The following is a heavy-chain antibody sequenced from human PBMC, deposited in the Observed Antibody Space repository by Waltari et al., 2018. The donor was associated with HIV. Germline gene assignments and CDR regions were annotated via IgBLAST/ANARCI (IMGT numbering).Heavy chain of an antibody. D-gene: IGHD6-13*01. CDR2: VFYSGTT. V-gene: IGHV4-59*01. Sequence: QVQLQESGPGLVKPSETLSLMCTVSGGSIGTNFWSWIRQPPGKGLECIGYVFYSGTTNYNPSLKSLVTISVDTSKNQFSLNLRSVTAADTAVYYCASSRAAAGLDSWGQGTQVTVSS. CDR3: ASSRAAAGLDS. CDR1: GGSIGTNF. J-gene: IGHJ4*02.